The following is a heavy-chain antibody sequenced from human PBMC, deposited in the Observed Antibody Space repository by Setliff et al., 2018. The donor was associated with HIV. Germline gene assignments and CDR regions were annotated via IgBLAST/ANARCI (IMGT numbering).Heavy chain of an antibody. J-gene: IGHJ6*03. Sequence: ASVKVSCKASGFSFDDYYIHWVRQAPGQGLEWMGCVIPNSGKTYYAQEFQGRVTMTSDTSINTAYMEVSWLTSDDTAIYYCARGTAYYNFWSGYSQDYYYYMDVWGKGTTVTVSS. V-gene: IGHV1-2*02. CDR2: VIPNSGKT. CDR1: GFSFDDYY. CDR3: ARGTAYYNFWSGYSQDYYYYMDV. D-gene: IGHD3-3*01.